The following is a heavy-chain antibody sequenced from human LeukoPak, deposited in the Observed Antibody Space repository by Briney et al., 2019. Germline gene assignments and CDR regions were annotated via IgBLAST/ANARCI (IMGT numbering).Heavy chain of an antibody. CDR2: VYDIGTT. CDR1: GGSISSYY. J-gene: IGHJ4*02. CDR3: ARGGVLKSVDY. Sequence: SETLSLTCTVSGGSISSYYWSWIRQPPGKGLEWIGYVYDIGTTKYNPSLKSRVTISVDTSKNQFSLRLSSVTAADTAVYYCARGGVLKSVDYWGQGTLVAVSS. V-gene: IGHV4-59*01. D-gene: IGHD3-16*01.